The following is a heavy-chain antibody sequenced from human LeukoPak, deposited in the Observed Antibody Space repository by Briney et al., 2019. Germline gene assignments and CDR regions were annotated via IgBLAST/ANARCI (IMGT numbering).Heavy chain of an antibody. CDR3: ARSIFGVVISPDAFDI. D-gene: IGHD3-3*01. V-gene: IGHV4-59*02. J-gene: IGHJ3*02. CDR2: IYYSGST. Sequence: SETLSLTCTVSGGSVSSYYWSWIRQPPGKGLEWIGYIYYSGSTNYNPSLKSRVTISVDTSKNQFSLKLSSVTAADTAVYYCARSIFGVVISPDAFDIWGQGTMVTVSS. CDR1: GGSVSSYY.